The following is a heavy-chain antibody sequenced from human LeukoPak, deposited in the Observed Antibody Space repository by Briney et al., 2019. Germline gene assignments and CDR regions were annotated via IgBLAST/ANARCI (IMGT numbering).Heavy chain of an antibody. J-gene: IGHJ4*02. CDR2: INWNGGST. V-gene: IGHV3-20*04. D-gene: IGHD3-22*01. CDR3: ARVGAMIVEGSFDY. Sequence: GGYLRLSCAASGFTFDDYGMSWVRQAPGKGLEWVSGINWNGGSTGYADSVKGRFTISRDNAKNSLYLQMNSLRAEDTALYYCARVGAMIVEGSFDYWGQGTLVTVSS. CDR1: GFTFDDYG.